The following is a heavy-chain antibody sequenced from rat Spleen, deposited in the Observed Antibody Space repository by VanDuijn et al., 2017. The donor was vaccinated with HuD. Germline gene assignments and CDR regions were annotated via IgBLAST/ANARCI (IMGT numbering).Heavy chain of an antibody. J-gene: IGHJ2*01. CDR3: TGGTLHAFDY. D-gene: IGHD1-1*01. Sequence: EVQLMESGGGLVQPGRSLKLSCAASGFTFSDYYMAWVRQAPKKGLEWVASISYAGSNTYYGDSVKGRFTISRDHAKSTQYLQMDSLRSEDTATYYCTGGTLHAFDYWGQGVMVTVSS. CDR2: ISYAGSNT. V-gene: IGHV5-22*01. CDR1: GFTFSDYY.